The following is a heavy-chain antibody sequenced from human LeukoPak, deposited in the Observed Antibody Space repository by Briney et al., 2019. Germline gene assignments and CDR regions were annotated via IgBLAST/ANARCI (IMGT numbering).Heavy chain of an antibody. V-gene: IGHV4-39*07. Sequence: PSETLSLTCSVSGGSISSSSDYWGWIRQPPGKGLEWIGSIYYSGNTYYNPSLKSRLTISVDTSKNQFSLKLTSVTAADTAIYYCARDVITFGGVSDYWGQGTLVTVSS. J-gene: IGHJ4*02. D-gene: IGHD3-16*01. CDR2: IYYSGNT. CDR1: GGSISSSSDY. CDR3: ARDVITFGGVSDY.